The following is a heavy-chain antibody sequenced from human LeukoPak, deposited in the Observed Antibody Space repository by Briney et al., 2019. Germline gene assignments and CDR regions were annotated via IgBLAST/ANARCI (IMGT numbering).Heavy chain of an antibody. Sequence: GSLRLSCAASGFTFSSYWMHWVRQAPGKGLVWVSRINSDGSSTRYADSVKGRFTISRDNAKNTLYLQMNSLRAEDTAVYYCALPPYCGGDCPAFYYYYMDVWGKGTTVTVSS. D-gene: IGHD2-21*01. V-gene: IGHV3-74*01. CDR2: INSDGSST. CDR1: GFTFSSYW. CDR3: ALPPYCGGDCPAFYYYYMDV. J-gene: IGHJ6*03.